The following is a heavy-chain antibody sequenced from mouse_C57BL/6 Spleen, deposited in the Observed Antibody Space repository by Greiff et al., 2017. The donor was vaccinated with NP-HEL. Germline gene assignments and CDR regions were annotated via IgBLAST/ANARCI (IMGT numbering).Heavy chain of an antibody. Sequence: EVMLVESGGGLVQPKGSLKLSCAASGFSFNTYAMNWVRQAPGKGLEWVARIRSKSNNYATYYADSVKDRFTISRDDSESMLYLQMNNLKTEDTAMYYVVRHDYDAWFAYWAKGLWSLSLQ. CDR3: VRHDYDAWFAY. J-gene: IGHJ3*01. CDR1: GFSFNTYA. D-gene: IGHD2-4*01. V-gene: IGHV10-1*01. CDR2: IRSKSNNYAT.